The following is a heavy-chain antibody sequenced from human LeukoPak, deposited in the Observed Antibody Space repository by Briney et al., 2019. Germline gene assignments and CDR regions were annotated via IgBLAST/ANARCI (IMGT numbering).Heavy chain of an antibody. CDR2: ISYDGSNK. CDR3: AKGYGSGSQPLFDAFDI. CDR1: GFTFSSYG. D-gene: IGHD3-10*01. J-gene: IGHJ3*02. V-gene: IGHV3-30*18. Sequence: GGSLRLSCAASGFTFSSYGMHWVRQAPGKGLEWVAVISYDGSNKYYADSVKGRFTISRDNSKNTLYLQMNSLRAEDTAVYYCAKGYGSGSQPLFDAFDIWGQGTMVTVSS.